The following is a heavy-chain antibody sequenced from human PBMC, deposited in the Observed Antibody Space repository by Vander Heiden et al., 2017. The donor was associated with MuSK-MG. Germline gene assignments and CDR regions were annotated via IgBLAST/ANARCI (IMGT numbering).Heavy chain of an antibody. Sequence: QVQLQQWGAGLLKPSETLSLTCAVYGGSFSGYYWSWIRQPPGKGLEWIGEINHSGSTNYNPALKSRVTISVDTSKKKFSLKLRSVTAADTAVYYCARGSVPRPNFDYWGQGTMVTVYS. J-gene: IGHJ4*02. V-gene: IGHV4-34*01. D-gene: IGHD6-25*01. CDR3: ARGSVPRPNFDY. CDR2: INHSGST. CDR1: GGSFSGYY.